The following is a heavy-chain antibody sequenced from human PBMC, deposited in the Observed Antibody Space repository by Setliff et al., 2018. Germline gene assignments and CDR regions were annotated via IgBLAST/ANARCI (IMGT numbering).Heavy chain of an antibody. D-gene: IGHD4-17*01. CDR2: LSSSGSTM. CDR1: GFTFSDYY. CDR3: AKDPNGDFFGAFDT. J-gene: IGHJ5*02. V-gene: IGHV3-11*01. Sequence: GESLKISCAASGFTFSDYYMSWIRQAPGKGLEWVSYLSSSGSTMYYADSVKGRFTISRDNSKNTLYLQMNGLRAEDSALYYCAKDPNGDFFGAFDTWGQGALVTVSS.